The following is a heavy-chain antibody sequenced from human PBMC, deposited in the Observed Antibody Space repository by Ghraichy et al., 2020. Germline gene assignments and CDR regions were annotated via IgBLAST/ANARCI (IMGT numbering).Heavy chain of an antibody. D-gene: IGHD3-22*01. J-gene: IGHJ1*01. V-gene: IGHV1-69*06. CDR3: ARVEGSDSSGYYYPVGYFQH. Sequence: SVKVSCKASGGTFSSYAISWVRQAPGQGLEWMGGIIPIFGTANYAQKFQGRVTITADKSTSTAHMELSSLRSEDTAVYYCARVEGSDSSGYYYPVGYFQHWGQGTLVTVSS. CDR2: IIPIFGTA. CDR1: GGTFSSYA.